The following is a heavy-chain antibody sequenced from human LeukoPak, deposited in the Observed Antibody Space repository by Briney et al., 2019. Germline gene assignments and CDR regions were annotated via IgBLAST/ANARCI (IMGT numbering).Heavy chain of an antibody. J-gene: IGHJ4*02. D-gene: IGHD6-19*01. Sequence: PGGSLRLSCAASGLTFNTYTMTWVRQVPGKGLEWVSSISSSSSDIYYADSVRGRFTISRDNAKNSLYLQMNSLRAEDTAVYYCSTSPHYSSGWLVVDSWGQGTLVTVSS. CDR1: GLTFNTYT. CDR3: STSPHYSSGWLVVDS. V-gene: IGHV3-21*01. CDR2: ISSSSSDI.